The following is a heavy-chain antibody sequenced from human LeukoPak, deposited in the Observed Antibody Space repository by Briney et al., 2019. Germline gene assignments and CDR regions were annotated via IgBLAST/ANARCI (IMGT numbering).Heavy chain of an antibody. CDR2: INHSGNT. CDR3: ARIPLYYYGSEEYDY. V-gene: IGHV4-34*01. J-gene: IGHJ4*02. Sequence: PSETLSLTCAVYGGSFSGYYCSWIRQPPGKGLEWVGEINHSGNTNYNPSLKSRVTISVDTSKNQFSLKLSSVTAADTAVYYCARIPLYYYGSEEYDYWGQGTLVTVSS. D-gene: IGHD3-10*01. CDR1: GGSFSGYY.